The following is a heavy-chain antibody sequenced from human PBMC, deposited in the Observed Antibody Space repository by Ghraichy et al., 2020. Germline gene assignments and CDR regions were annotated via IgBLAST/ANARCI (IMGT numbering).Heavy chain of an antibody. Sequence: SQTLSLTCTVSGGSISSYYWSWIRQPPGKGLEWIGYIYYSGSTNYNPSLKSRVTISVDTSKNQFSLKLSSVTAADTAVYYCARHLLGSLGGFDYWGQGTLVTVSS. D-gene: IGHD3-16*01. CDR1: GGSISSYY. CDR3: ARHLLGSLGGFDY. J-gene: IGHJ4*02. CDR2: IYYSGST. V-gene: IGHV4-59*08.